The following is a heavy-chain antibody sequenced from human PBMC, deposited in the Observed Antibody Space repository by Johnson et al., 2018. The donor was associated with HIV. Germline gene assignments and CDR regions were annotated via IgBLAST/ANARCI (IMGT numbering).Heavy chain of an antibody. Sequence: MQLVESGGGLVQPGGSLRLSCEASGFTFSDHYMDWVRQAPGKGLEWVGRSSNKANTYTTEYAVSVKGRFTISRDDSKNSLYLQMNSLKTEDTAVYYCARDGYSGGFDIWGQGTMVTVSS. CDR2: SSNKANTYTT. CDR1: GFTFSDHY. V-gene: IGHV3-72*01. CDR3: ARDGYSGGFDI. D-gene: IGHD2-21*01. J-gene: IGHJ3*02.